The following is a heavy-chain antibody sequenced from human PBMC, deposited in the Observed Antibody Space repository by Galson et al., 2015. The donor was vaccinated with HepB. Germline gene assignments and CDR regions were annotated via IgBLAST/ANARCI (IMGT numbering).Heavy chain of an antibody. D-gene: IGHD1-26*01. CDR3: ARGRSGSYYRYYDS. V-gene: IGHV6-1*01. CDR2: TYYRSKWYD. CDR1: GDSVSSYSVA. Sequence: CAISGDSVSSYSVAWNWIRQSPSRGLEWLGRTYYRSKWYDEYADSVRSRITINPDTSKNQFSLLLNSVTPEDTAVYYCARGRSGSYYRYYDSWGQGTLVTVSS. J-gene: IGHJ4*02.